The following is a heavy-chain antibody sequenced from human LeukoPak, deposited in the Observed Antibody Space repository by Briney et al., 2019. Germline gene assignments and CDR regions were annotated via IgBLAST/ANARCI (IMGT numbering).Heavy chain of an antibody. J-gene: IGHJ4*02. D-gene: IGHD6-6*01. CDR2: IYSGGST. CDR1: GFTVSNNY. Sequence: GGSLRLSCAASGFTVSNNYMNWVRQAPGKGLEWVSIIYSGGSTSYADSVKGRFTISRDNSKNTLYLQMNSLRTEDTAVYYCARDGGGSSWDYWGQGTLVTVSS. CDR3: ARDGGGSSWDY. V-gene: IGHV3-53*01.